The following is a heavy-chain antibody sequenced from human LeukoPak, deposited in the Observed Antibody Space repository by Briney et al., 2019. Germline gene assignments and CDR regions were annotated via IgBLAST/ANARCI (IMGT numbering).Heavy chain of an antibody. V-gene: IGHV3-11*01. Sequence: GGSLRLSCAASGFTFNDYYMSWIRQAPGKGLEWLSYINIGGTNTHYADSVKGRFTISRDNAKKSLYLEMNNLRAEDTAVYYCATDGAGFDTWGQGVLVTVFS. CDR2: INIGGTNT. J-gene: IGHJ5*02. CDR1: GFTFNDYY. CDR3: ATDGAGFDT.